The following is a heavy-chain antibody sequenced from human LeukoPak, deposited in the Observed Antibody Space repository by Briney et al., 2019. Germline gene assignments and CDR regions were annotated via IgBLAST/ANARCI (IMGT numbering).Heavy chain of an antibody. Sequence: GGSLRLSCAASGFTFSSYEMNWVRQAPGKGLEWVAIIKQDGSEKYYVDSVKGRFTISRDNAKNSLYLQMNSLRAEDTAVYYCARDWYVWGKGTTVTISS. J-gene: IGHJ6*04. CDR3: ARDWYV. CDR1: GFTFSSYE. V-gene: IGHV3-7*01. CDR2: IKQDGSEK.